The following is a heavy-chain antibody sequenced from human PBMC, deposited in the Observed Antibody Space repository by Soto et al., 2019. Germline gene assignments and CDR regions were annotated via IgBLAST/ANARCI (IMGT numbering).Heavy chain of an antibody. CDR3: AISGDNYNLLDY. D-gene: IGHD1-1*01. CDR1: GFTFTDYY. J-gene: IGHJ4*02. Sequence: PGGCLTLSCGASGFTFTDYYISWIRQPPGKGLEWVSYSSNSGTFARYADSGKGLFSISRDNAKNSLYLQINSLRGEDTDIYYCAISGDNYNLLDYWGQGTPVTVSS. V-gene: IGHV3-11*06. CDR2: SSNSGTFA.